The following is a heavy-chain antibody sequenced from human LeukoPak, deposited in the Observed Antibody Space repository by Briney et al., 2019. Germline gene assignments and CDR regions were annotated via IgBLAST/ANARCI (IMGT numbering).Heavy chain of an antibody. D-gene: IGHD4-23*01. CDR1: GGSFSGYY. CDR2: VNHSGST. Sequence: SETLSLTCAVYGGSFSGYYWSWIRQPPGKGLEWIGEVNHSGSTNYNPSLKSRVTISVDTSKNQFSLKLSSVTAADTAVYYCARRLPPSVNSGQTHRSPTRYFDYWGQGTLVTVSS. J-gene: IGHJ4*02. CDR3: ARRLPPSVNSGQTHRSPTRYFDY. V-gene: IGHV4-34*01.